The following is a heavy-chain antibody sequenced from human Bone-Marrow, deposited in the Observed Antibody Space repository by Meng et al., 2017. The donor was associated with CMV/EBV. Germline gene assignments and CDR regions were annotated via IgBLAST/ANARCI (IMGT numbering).Heavy chain of an antibody. D-gene: IGHD3-3*01. CDR2: IYYSGST. J-gene: IGHJ4*02. CDR1: GGSISSSSYY. V-gene: IGHV4-39*01. CDR3: ARQGYDFWSGYYKPDSFDY. Sequence: SETLSLTCTVPGGSISSSSYYWGWIRQPPGKGLEWIGSIYYSGSTYYNPSLKSRVTISVDTSKNQFSLKLSSVTAADTAVYYCARQGYDFWSGYYKPDSFDYWGQGTLVTFSS.